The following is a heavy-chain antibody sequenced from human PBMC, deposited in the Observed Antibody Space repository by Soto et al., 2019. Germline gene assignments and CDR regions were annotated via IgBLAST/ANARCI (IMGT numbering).Heavy chain of an antibody. CDR3: ARSRGAYSSFIHYYGMDV. V-gene: IGHV3-30-3*01. J-gene: IGHJ6*02. CDR2: ISYDGSNK. Sequence: GGSLRLSCAASGFTFSSYAMHWVRQAPGKGLEWVAVISYDGSNKYYADSVKGRFTISRDNSKNTLYLQMNSLRAEDTAVYYCARSRGAYSSFIHYYGMDVWGQGTTVTVSS. D-gene: IGHD6-6*01. CDR1: GFTFSSYA.